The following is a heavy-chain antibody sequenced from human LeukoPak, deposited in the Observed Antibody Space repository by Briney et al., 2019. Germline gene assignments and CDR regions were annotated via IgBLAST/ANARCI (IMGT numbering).Heavy chain of an antibody. V-gene: IGHV1-24*01. CDR2: FDPEDGET. J-gene: IGHJ4*02. CDR3: ATGLPSVWFGELLSY. Sequence: GASVKVSCKVSGYTLTELSMHWVRQAPGKGREWMGGFDPEDGETIYAQKFQGRVTMTEDTSTDTAYMELSSLRSEDTAVYYCATGLPSVWFGELLSYWGQGTLVTVSS. CDR1: GYTLTELS. D-gene: IGHD3-10*01.